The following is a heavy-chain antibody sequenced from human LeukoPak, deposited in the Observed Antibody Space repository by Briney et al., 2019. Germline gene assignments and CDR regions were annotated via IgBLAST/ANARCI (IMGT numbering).Heavy chain of an antibody. CDR3: ARGKDGSSWYWFDY. CDR2: IYTSGST. J-gene: IGHJ4*02. D-gene: IGHD6-13*01. Sequence: SETLSLTCTVSGGSISSYYWSWIRQPAGKGLEWIGRIYTSGSTNYNPSLKSRVTKSVDTSKNQFSLKLSSATAADTAVYYCARGKDGSSWYWFDYWGQGTLVTVSS. V-gene: IGHV4-4*07. CDR1: GGSISSYY.